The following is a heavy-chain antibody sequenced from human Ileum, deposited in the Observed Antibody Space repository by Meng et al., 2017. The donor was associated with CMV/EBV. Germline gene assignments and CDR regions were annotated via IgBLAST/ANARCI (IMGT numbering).Heavy chain of an antibody. Sequence: QVGRVEGGGGVVQPGRSLRPSCTASGFTFSSHHMHWVRQAPGKGLEGVAYTSYDGSTRYYADSVEGRFTISRDNSKNTLFLQMNSLTTEDTAVYYCARGPLMHTGWSYLFDSWGQGTLVTVSS. CDR3: ARGPLMHTGWSYLFDS. CDR2: TSYDGSTR. J-gene: IGHJ4*02. V-gene: IGHV3-30*04. D-gene: IGHD6-19*01. CDR1: GFTFSSHH.